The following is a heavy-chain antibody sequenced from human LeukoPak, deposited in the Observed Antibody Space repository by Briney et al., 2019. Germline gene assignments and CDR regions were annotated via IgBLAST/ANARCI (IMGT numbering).Heavy chain of an antibody. CDR3: AKDRGSGYLDY. D-gene: IGHD6-19*01. V-gene: IGHV3-30*18. Sequence: PGGSLRLSCIASGFTFGSYGMHWVRQAPGKGLEWVAVISNDGSNKFYADSVKGRITISRDNSKNTLYLQMNSLRVEDTAVYYCAKDRGSGYLDYWGQGTLVTVSS. CDR1: GFTFGSYG. J-gene: IGHJ4*02. CDR2: ISNDGSNK.